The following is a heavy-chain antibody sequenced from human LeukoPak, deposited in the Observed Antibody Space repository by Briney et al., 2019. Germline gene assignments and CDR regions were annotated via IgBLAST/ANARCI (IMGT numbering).Heavy chain of an antibody. J-gene: IGHJ4*02. CDR3: ARGFPEQGIAAAEYYFDY. D-gene: IGHD6-13*01. CDR2: INHSGST. CDR1: GVSFSGYY. V-gene: IGHV4-34*01. Sequence: SETLSLTCAVYGVSFSGYYWSWIRQPPGKGLEWIGEINHSGSTNYNPSLKSRVTISVVTSKNQSSLKLSSVTAADTAVYYCARGFPEQGIAAAEYYFDYWGQGTLVTVSS.